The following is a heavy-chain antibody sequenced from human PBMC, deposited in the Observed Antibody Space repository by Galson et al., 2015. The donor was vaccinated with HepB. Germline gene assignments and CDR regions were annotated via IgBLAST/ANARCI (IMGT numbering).Heavy chain of an antibody. CDR3: ARDRFESGSYSRTYFQH. Sequence: SLRLSCAASGFTFSSYAMHWVRQAPGKGLEYVSAISSNGGSTYYANSVKGRFTISRDNSKNTLYLQMGSLRAEDMAVYYCARDRFESGSYSRTYFQHWGQGTLVTVSS. D-gene: IGHD1-26*01. CDR1: GFTFSSYA. J-gene: IGHJ1*01. V-gene: IGHV3-64*01. CDR2: ISSNGGST.